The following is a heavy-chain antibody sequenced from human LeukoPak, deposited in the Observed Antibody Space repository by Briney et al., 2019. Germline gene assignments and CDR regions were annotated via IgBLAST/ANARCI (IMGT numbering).Heavy chain of an antibody. Sequence: SETLSLTCTVSGGSISSYYWSWIRQPPGKGLEWIGYIYYSGSTNYNPSLKSRVTISVDTSKNQFSLKLSSVTAADTAVYYCAKSNRYGLVDIWGQGTMVTVSS. J-gene: IGHJ3*02. V-gene: IGHV4-59*01. CDR1: GGSISSYY. D-gene: IGHD3-16*02. CDR3: AKSNRYGLVDI. CDR2: IYYSGST.